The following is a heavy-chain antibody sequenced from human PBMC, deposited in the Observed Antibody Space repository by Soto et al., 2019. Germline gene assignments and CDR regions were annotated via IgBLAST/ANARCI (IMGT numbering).Heavy chain of an antibody. CDR2: IYHSGST. J-gene: IGHJ3*02. D-gene: IGHD1-26*01. Sequence: SETLSLTCAVSGGSISSSNWWSWVRQPPGKGLEWIGEIYHSGSTNYNPSLKSRVTISVDTSKNQFSLKLSSVTAADTAVYYCAALGATSLGAFDIWGQGTMVTVS. V-gene: IGHV4-4*02. CDR3: AALGATSLGAFDI. CDR1: GGSISSSNW.